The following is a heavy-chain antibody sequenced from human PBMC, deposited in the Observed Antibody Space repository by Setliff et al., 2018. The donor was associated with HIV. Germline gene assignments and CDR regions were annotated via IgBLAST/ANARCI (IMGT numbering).Heavy chain of an antibody. D-gene: IGHD3-22*01. CDR3: ARASYYYDSSGWVDY. V-gene: IGHV3-11*03. CDR1: GFTFSDYY. CDR2: ISSSSSYT. J-gene: IGHJ4*02. Sequence: GESLTISCAASGFTFSDYYMSWIRQAPGKGLEWVSYISSSSSYTNYADSVKGRFTISRDNAKNSLYLQMNSLRAEDTAVYYCARASYYYDSSGWVDYWGQGTLVTVSS.